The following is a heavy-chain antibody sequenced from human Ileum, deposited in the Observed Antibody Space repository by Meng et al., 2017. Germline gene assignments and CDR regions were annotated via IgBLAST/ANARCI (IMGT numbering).Heavy chain of an antibody. CDR3: ARADYVRYFDL. Sequence: QGQLQEPGQGLWRPPEHLSLTCAVAGGSIESINGGTWIRQPPGQGLEWIGEVYHSGSTHYNPSLQSRVTISIDNSKNRFSLSLNSVTAADTAIYYCARADYVRYFDLWGRGTLVTVSS. D-gene: IGHD3-10*02. CDR2: VYHSGST. V-gene: IGHV4-4*03. J-gene: IGHJ2*01. CDR1: GGSIESING.